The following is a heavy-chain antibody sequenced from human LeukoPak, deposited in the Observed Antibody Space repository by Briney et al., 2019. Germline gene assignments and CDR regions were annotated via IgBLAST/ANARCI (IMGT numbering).Heavy chain of an antibody. CDR2: INHSGST. V-gene: IGHV4-34*01. J-gene: IGHJ4*02. CDR1: GGSFSGYY. CDR3: ARGSGSYFPDY. Sequence: SETLSLTCAVYGGSFSGYYWSWIRQPPGKGLEWIGEINHSGSTNYNPSLKSRVTISVDTSKNQFSLKLSSVTAADTAVYYCARGSGSYFPDYWGQGTLVTVSS. D-gene: IGHD1-26*01.